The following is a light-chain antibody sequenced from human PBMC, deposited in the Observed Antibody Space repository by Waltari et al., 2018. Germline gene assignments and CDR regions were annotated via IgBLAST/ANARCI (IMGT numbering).Light chain of an antibody. Sequence: DIQMTQSPSTLSATVGARVTITCRASQTINSWLAWYQQKPGKAPKLLIYQASTLESGVPSRFSGTGSGTEFTLTISSLQPDDFATYYCQQYNDFLFTFGPGTKVDF. CDR1: QTINSW. V-gene: IGKV1-5*03. CDR3: QQYNDFLFT. CDR2: QAS. J-gene: IGKJ3*01.